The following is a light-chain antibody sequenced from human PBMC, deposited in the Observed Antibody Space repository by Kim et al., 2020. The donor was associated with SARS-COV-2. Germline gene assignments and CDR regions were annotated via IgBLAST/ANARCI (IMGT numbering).Light chain of an antibody. V-gene: IGLV1-44*01. CDR1: SSKIGSNT. J-gene: IGLJ2*01. CDR2: SNN. CDR3: AAWDDSLNGVV. Sequence: GQRVTISCSGSSSKIGSNTVNWYQQLPGTAPKLLIYSNNQRPSGVPDRFSGAKSGTSASLAISGLQSEDEADYYCAAWDDSLNGVVFGGGTRLIVL.